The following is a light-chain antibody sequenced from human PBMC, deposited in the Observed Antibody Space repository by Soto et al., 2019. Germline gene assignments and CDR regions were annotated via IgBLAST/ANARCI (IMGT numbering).Light chain of an antibody. Sequence: DIQMIQSPSTLSASVGDRVTITCRASQSISRRLAWYQQKPGKAPKFLIYDVSSLESGVPSRFSGSGSGTQFTLTISSLQLYDFASYYCQQYLSYSSTLRQSTF. J-gene: IGKJ4*02. CDR1: QSISRR. CDR3: QQYLSYSSTLRQST. CDR2: DVS. V-gene: IGKV1-5*01.